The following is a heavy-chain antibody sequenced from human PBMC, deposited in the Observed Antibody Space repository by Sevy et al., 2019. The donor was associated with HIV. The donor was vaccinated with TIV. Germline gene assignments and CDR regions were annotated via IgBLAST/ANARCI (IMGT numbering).Heavy chain of an antibody. CDR3: ARAFLTGSSSLYVTIPLGY. D-gene: IGHD6-13*01. V-gene: IGHV1-18*01. Sequence: ASVKVSCKASGYTFTSYGISWVRQAPGQGLEWMGWISAYNGNTNYAQKLQGRVTMTTDTSTSTAYMELRSLRSDDTAGYYCARAFLTGSSSLYVTIPLGYWGQGTLVTVSS. CDR1: GYTFTSYG. CDR2: ISAYNGNT. J-gene: IGHJ4*02.